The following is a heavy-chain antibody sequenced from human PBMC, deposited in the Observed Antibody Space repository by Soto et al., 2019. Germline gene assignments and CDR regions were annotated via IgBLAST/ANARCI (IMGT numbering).Heavy chain of an antibody. CDR1: GGSFSGYY. Sequence: SETLSLTCAVYGGSFSGYYWSWIRQPPGKGLEWIGEINHSGSTNYNPSLKSRVTISVDTSKNQFSLKLSSVTAADTAVYYCARTAYYDFWSGYSRMDVWGQGTTVTVSS. D-gene: IGHD3-3*01. V-gene: IGHV4-34*01. J-gene: IGHJ6*02. CDR2: INHSGST. CDR3: ARTAYYDFWSGYSRMDV.